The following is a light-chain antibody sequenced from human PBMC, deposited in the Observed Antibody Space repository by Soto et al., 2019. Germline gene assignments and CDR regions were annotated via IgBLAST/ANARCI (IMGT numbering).Light chain of an antibody. V-gene: IGLV2-8*01. J-gene: IGLJ1*01. Sequence: QSALTQPPSASGSPGQSVAISCTGTSRDVGGQNYVSWYQQHPGKAPKLIIYAVSNRPSGVPDRFSGSKSGNTASLTISGLRAEDEADYYCCPHAGNNNYVFGTGTKVTVL. CDR3: CPHAGNNNYV. CDR2: AVS. CDR1: SRDVGGQNY.